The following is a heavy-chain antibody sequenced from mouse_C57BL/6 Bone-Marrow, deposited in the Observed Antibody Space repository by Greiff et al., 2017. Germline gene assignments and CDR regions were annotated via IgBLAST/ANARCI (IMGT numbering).Heavy chain of an antibody. D-gene: IGHD1-1*02. CDR2: INPSNGGT. J-gene: IGHJ3*01. CDR3: AMPLVFWFAY. Sequence: QVQLQQPGTELVKPGASVKLSCKASGYTFTSYWMHWVKQRPGQGLEWIGNINPSNGGTNDNEKFKSKATLTVDKSASTAYMQLSSLTSEDAVFYYCAMPLVFWFAYWGQGTLVTVSA. V-gene: IGHV1-53*01. CDR1: GYTFTSYW.